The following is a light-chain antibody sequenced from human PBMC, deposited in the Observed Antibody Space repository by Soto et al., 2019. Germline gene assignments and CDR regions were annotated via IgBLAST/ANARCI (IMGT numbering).Light chain of an antibody. V-gene: IGLV2-14*01. CDR1: SSDVGGYNY. J-gene: IGLJ2*01. Sequence: QSALTQPASVSGSPGQSITISCTGTSSDVGGYNYVSWYQQHPGKAPKLMIYDVSNRSSGVSNRFSGSKSGNTASLTISGLQAEDEADYYCSSPVFGGGTKLTVL. CDR3: SSPV. CDR2: DVS.